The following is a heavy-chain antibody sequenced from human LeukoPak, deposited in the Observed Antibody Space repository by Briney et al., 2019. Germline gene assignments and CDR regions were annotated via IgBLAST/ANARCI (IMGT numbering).Heavy chain of an antibody. CDR1: EFTFSSYG. V-gene: IGHV3-30*18. CDR2: ISYDGSNK. J-gene: IGHJ4*02. D-gene: IGHD3-10*01. Sequence: GGSLRLSCAASEFTFSSYGMHWVRQAPGKGLEWVAVISYDGSNKYYADSVKGRFTISRDNSKNTLYLQMNSLRAEDAAVYYCAKGFGELPTYWGQGTLVTVSS. CDR3: AKGFGELPTY.